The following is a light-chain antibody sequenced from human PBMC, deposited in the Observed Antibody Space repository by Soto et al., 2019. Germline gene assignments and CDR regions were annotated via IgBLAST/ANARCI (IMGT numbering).Light chain of an antibody. CDR2: KAS. V-gene: IGKV1-5*03. Sequence: DIQMTQSPSTLSASVGDRVTITCRASQNVNNCLAWYQQKPGKAPKLLIHKASNLESGVPSRYSGSGSGTVFSLTISCLQPDDFATYYCQQYNSYWTFGQGTKVEIK. CDR1: QNVNNC. CDR3: QQYNSYWT. J-gene: IGKJ1*01.